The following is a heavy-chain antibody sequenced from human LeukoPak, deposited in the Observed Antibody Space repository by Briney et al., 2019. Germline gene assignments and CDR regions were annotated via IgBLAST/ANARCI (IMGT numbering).Heavy chain of an antibody. J-gene: IGHJ3*02. CDR3: ARGGITGTTRGPTRLNDAFDI. Sequence: GASVKVSCKASGYTFTGYYMHWVRQAPGQGLEWMGSINPNSGGTNYAQKFQGWVTMTRDTSISTAYMELSRLRSDDTAVYYCARGGITGTTRGPTRLNDAFDIWGQGTMVTVSS. V-gene: IGHV1-2*04. CDR2: INPNSGGT. D-gene: IGHD1-20*01. CDR1: GYTFTGYY.